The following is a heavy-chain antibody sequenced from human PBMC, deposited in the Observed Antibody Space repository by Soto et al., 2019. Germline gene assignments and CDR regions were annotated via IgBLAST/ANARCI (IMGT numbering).Heavy chain of an antibody. CDR3: AKLVLTYYYDSSGYSLLGDY. D-gene: IGHD3-22*01. V-gene: IGHV3-30*18. Sequence: QVQLVESGGGVVQPGRSLRLSCAASGFTFSSYGMHWVRQAPGKGLESVAVISYDGSNKYYADSVKGRFTISRDNSKNTLYLQMNSLRAEDTAVYYCAKLVLTYYYDSSGYSLLGDYWGQGTLVTVSS. J-gene: IGHJ4*02. CDR1: GFTFSSYG. CDR2: ISYDGSNK.